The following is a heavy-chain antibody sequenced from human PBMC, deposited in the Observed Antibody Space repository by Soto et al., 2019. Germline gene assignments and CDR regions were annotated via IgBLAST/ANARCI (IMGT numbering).Heavy chain of an antibody. V-gene: IGHV5-51*01. CDR1: GYSFTSYW. Sequence: GESLKISCKGSGYSFTSYWIGWVRQMPGKGLEWMGIIYPGDSDTRYSPSFQGQVTISADKSISTAYLQWSSLKASDTAMYYCARHVGSADFWSGYYPIWGVGYYYYMAVWGKGTTVTVSS. J-gene: IGHJ6*03. CDR3: ARHVGSADFWSGYYPIWGVGYYYYMAV. CDR2: IYPGDSDT. D-gene: IGHD3-3*01.